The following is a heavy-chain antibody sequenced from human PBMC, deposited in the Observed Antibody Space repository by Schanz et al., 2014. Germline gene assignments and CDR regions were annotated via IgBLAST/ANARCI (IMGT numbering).Heavy chain of an antibody. J-gene: IGHJ6*04. D-gene: IGHD4-17*01. CDR1: GGTFSSFA. Sequence: QVQLVQSGAEVKKPGSSVKVSCKASGGTFSSFAIFWVRQAPGQGLEWMGTIIPILDITNYAQKFQGRVTITADKSTSTAYMELSNLRSEDTAVYYCARDGGGPTVTTGYYGMDVWGEGTTVTVSS. CDR3: ARDGGGPTVTTGYYGMDV. CDR2: IIPILDIT. V-gene: IGHV1-69*04.